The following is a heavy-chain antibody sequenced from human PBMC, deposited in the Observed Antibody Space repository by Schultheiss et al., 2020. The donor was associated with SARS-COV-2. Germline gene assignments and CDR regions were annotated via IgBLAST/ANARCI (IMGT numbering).Heavy chain of an antibody. CDR1: GYSISSGYY. V-gene: IGHV4-38-2*01. CDR3: ARGAMGWQQWLVRFDY. CDR2: IYKSGIT. Sequence: SETLSLTCAVSGYSISSGYYWGWIRQPPGKGLEWIGSIYKSGITYYNASLRSRLTISLDTSKNQFSLKLSSVTAADTAVYYCARGAMGWQQWLVRFDYWGQGTLVTVSS. D-gene: IGHD6-19*01. J-gene: IGHJ4*02.